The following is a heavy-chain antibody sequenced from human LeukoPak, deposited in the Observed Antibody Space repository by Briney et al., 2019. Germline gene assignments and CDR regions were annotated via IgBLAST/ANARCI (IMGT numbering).Heavy chain of an antibody. J-gene: IGHJ5*02. V-gene: IGHV1-69*04. CDR1: GGTFSSYA. D-gene: IGHD3-10*01. CDR2: IIPILGIA. Sequence: GASVKVSCKASGGTFSSYAISWVRQAPGQGLEWMGRIIPILGIANYAQKSQGRVTITADKSTSTAYMELSSLRSEDTAVYYCARGGSGSYYWFDPWGQGTLVTVSS. CDR3: ARGGSGSYYWFDP.